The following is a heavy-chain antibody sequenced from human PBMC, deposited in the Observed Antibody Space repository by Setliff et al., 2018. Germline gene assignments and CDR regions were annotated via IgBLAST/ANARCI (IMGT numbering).Heavy chain of an antibody. CDR2: ISAYNGDT. J-gene: IGHJ4*02. CDR3: ASYERYCYGGSCYYFDY. D-gene: IGHD2-15*01. V-gene: IGHV1-18*01. CDR1: GYTFTNYG. Sequence: GASVKVSCKASGYTFTNYGINWVRQAPGQRLEWVGWISAYNGDTNYAQKFQGRVTMTTDRSTSTAYMELRSLRSEDTAVYYCASYERYCYGGSCYYFDYWGQGTLVTVSS.